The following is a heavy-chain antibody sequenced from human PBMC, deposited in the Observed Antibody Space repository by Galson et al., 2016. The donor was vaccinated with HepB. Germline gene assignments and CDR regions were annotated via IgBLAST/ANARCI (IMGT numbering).Heavy chain of an antibody. V-gene: IGHV1-18*01. CDR1: GYTFTTYG. D-gene: IGHD5-12*01. CDR3: ARDVWLGYFDY. J-gene: IGHJ4*02. CDR2: ISAYSGNT. Sequence: SVKVSCKASGYTFTTYGITWVRQAPGQGLEWMGWISAYSGNTNFAQKFQGRVTVTTDTSTSTAYLELRSLRSDDTSMYYCARDVWLGYFDYWGQGTLVTVSS.